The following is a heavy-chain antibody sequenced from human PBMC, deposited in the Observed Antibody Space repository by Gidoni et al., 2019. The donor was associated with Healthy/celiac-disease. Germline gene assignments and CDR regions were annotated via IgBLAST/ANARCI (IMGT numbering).Heavy chain of an antibody. V-gene: IGHV1-69*09. CDR3: ARDLFRYSGSYHDAFDI. D-gene: IGHD1-26*01. CDR2: IIPILGIA. J-gene: IGHJ3*02. Sequence: QVQLVQSGAEVKKPGSSVKVSCKASGGTFSSYAISWVRQAPGQGLEWMGRIIPILGIANYAQKFQGRVTITADKSTSTAYMELSSLRSEDTAVYYCARDLFRYSGSYHDAFDIWGQGTMVTVSS. CDR1: GGTFSSYA.